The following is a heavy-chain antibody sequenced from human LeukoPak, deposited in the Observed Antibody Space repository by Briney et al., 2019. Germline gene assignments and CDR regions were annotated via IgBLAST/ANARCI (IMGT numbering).Heavy chain of an antibody. V-gene: IGHV3-48*01. CDR3: ARGLDSSGWSHLDAFDI. CDR1: GFTVSSNY. Sequence: GGSLRLSCAASGFTVSSNYMSWVRQAPGKGLEWVSYISSSSSTIYYADSVKGRFTISRDNAKNSLYLQMNSLRAEDTAVYYCARGLDSSGWSHLDAFDIWGQGTMVTVSS. D-gene: IGHD6-19*01. CDR2: ISSSSSTI. J-gene: IGHJ3*02.